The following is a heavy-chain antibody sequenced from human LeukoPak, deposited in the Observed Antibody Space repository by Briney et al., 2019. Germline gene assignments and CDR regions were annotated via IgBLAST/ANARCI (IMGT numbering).Heavy chain of an antibody. Sequence: SVKVSCKASGFTFTNSPMQWVRQARGQPLEWIGWIVVGSGDTNYAQKFQERATLTRDLSTSTAYMELRSLRSEDTAVYYCATGSGWYSPDYWGQGTLVTVSS. V-gene: IGHV1-58*02. CDR2: IVVGSGDT. CDR3: ATGSGWYSPDY. D-gene: IGHD6-19*01. CDR1: GFTFTNSP. J-gene: IGHJ4*02.